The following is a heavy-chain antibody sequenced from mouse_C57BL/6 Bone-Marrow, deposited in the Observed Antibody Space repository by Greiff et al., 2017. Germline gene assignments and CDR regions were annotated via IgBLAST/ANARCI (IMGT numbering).Heavy chain of an antibody. CDR1: GFSLTSYG. Sequence: QVQLKESGPGLVQPSQSLSITCTVSGFSLTSYGVHWVRQSPGTGLEWLGVIWRGGSTDYNAAFMSRLSLPKDKSKSQVFFKLNSLQADDTAIYYCAKKKGRGYAMDYGGQGTSVTVSS. CDR3: AKKKGRGYAMDY. J-gene: IGHJ4*01. V-gene: IGHV2-5*01. CDR2: IWRGGST.